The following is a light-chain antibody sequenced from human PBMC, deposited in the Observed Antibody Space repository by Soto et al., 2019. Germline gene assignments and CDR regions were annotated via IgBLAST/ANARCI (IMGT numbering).Light chain of an antibody. CDR2: AAS. J-gene: IGKJ1*01. CDR3: QQTYSIPLT. V-gene: IGKV1-39*01. Sequence: DIQMTQSPSSLSASVGDRVTITCRAGQNIRNYLVWYQQKADKAPKLLIDAASSLQSGVTSRFSGSGSGPDFTLTISSLHPEDFATYYCQQTYSIPLTFGQGTKVDI. CDR1: QNIRNY.